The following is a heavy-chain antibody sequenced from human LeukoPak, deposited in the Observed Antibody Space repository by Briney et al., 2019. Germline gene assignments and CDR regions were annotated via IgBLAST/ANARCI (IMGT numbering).Heavy chain of an antibody. Sequence: PGGSLRLYCAASVFTFSRYAMSWVRQAPGKGLEWVSAISGSGGSTYYADSVKGRFTISRDNSMNMLYLQMNSLRAEDTAVYYCAKDWGYCGGDCYPYYFDYWGQGTLVTVSS. D-gene: IGHD2-21*02. CDR1: VFTFSRYA. J-gene: IGHJ4*02. CDR2: ISGSGGST. CDR3: AKDWGYCGGDCYPYYFDY. V-gene: IGHV3-23*01.